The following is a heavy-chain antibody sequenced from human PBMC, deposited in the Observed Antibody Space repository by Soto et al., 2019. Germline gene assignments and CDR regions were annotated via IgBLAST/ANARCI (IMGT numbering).Heavy chain of an antibody. CDR2: ISYDGSNK. J-gene: IGHJ4*02. Sequence: GGSLRLSCAASGFTFSSYGMHWVRQAPGKGLEWVAVISYDGSNKYYADSVKGRFTISRDNSKNTLYLQMNSLRAEDTAVYYCAKDRDYYDSSGYLCYWGQGTLVTVS. CDR1: GFTFSSYG. D-gene: IGHD3-22*01. CDR3: AKDRDYYDSSGYLCY. V-gene: IGHV3-30*18.